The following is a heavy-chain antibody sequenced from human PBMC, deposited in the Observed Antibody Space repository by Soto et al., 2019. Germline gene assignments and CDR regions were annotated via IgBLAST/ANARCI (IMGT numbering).Heavy chain of an antibody. Sequence: LRLSCSASGFTFSSYAMNWVRQAPGKGLEWVSFISSSGSVIYYADSVRGRFTISRDNAKTSLYLQMNSLRDEDTAVYYCATDHYGSNSDALEYWGQGTLVTVSS. CDR3: ATDHYGSNSDALEY. CDR2: ISSSGSVI. CDR1: GFTFSSYA. J-gene: IGHJ1*01. V-gene: IGHV3-48*02. D-gene: IGHD4-17*01.